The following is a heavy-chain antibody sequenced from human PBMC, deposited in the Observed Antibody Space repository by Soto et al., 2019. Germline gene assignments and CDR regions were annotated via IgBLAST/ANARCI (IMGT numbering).Heavy chain of an antibody. CDR1: GFTFSSSA. CDR3: AGRYCSGGSCYNYYGMDV. D-gene: IGHD2-15*01. J-gene: IGHJ6*02. V-gene: IGHV1-58*01. CDR2: IVVGSGKT. Sequence: SVKVSCKASGFTFSSSAVQWVRQARGQRLEWIGWIVVGSGKTNYAQKFQERVTITRDMSTSTAYMELSSLRSEDTAVYYCAGRYCSGGSCYNYYGMDVWGQGTTFTVSS.